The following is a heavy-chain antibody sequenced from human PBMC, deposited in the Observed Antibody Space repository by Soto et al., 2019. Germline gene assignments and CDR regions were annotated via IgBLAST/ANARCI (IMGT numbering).Heavy chain of an antibody. J-gene: IGHJ6*02. D-gene: IGHD2-15*01. CDR3: AREEVVVDATLYYGMDV. CDR2: ISSSSSYI. CDR1: GFTFSRYS. V-gene: IGHV3-21*01. Sequence: PGGSLRRSCAASGFTFSRYSMNWVRQAPGKGLEWVSSISSSSSYIYYADSVKGRFTISRDNAKNSLYLQMNSLRAEDTAVYYCAREEVVVDATLYYGMDVWRQRTTVTVSS.